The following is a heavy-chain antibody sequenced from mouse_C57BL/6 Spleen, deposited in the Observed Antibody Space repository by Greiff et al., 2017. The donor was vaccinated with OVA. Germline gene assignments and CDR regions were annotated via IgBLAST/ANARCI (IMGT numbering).Heavy chain of an antibody. Sequence: VKLVESGAELVRPGASVKLSCKASGYTFTDYYINWVKQRPGQGLEWIARIYPGSGNTYYNEKFKGKATLTAEKSSSTAYMQLSSLTSEDSAVYFGARSDLGYWGQGTTLTVSS. J-gene: IGHJ2*01. V-gene: IGHV1-76*01. CDR2: IYPGSGNT. CDR3: ARSDLGY. CDR1: GYTFTDYY.